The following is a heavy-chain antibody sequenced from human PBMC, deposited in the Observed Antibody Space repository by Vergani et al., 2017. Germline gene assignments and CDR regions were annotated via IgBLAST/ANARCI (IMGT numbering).Heavy chain of an antibody. CDR3: AKGVYCSSTSCYEGRGYYYGMGV. D-gene: IGHD2-2*01. CDR2: ISGSGGNT. Sequence: EVQLLESGGGLVQPGGSLRLSCAASGFTFSSYAMSWVRQVPGKGLEWVSGISGSGGNTYYANSVKGRFTISRDNSKNTLYLQMNSLRADDTAVYYCAKGVYCSSTSCYEGRGYYYGMGVWGHGPRSPSP. J-gene: IGHJ6*02. V-gene: IGHV3-23*01. CDR1: GFTFSSYA.